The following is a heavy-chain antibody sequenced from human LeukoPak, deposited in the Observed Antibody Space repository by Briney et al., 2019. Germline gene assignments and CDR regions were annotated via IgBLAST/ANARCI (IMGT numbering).Heavy chain of an antibody. CDR1: GFTFSSHW. D-gene: IGHD6-19*01. CDR2: IKKDGSET. Sequence: PGGSLRLSCAASGFTFSSHWMSWVRQTPGKGLEWVANIKKDGSETNYVDSVKGRFTISRDNAKNPLYLQMSSLRAEDTAMYYCARGGWSSDYWGQGILVTVSS. CDR3: ARGGWSSDY. V-gene: IGHV3-7*01. J-gene: IGHJ4*02.